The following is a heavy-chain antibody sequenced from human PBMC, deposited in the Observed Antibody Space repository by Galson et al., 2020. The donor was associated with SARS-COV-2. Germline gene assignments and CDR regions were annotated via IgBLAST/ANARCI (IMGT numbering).Heavy chain of an antibody. Sequence: QLGESLKISCEAPRFTFSNYWMMLVRQAPGKGLEWVATINPDGSEGYYVDSVKGRITISRDNPKNSLYLQMNSLRADDTAMYYCAKCKSAPQGCLWGQGTLVTVSS. CDR2: INPDGSEG. D-gene: IGHD2-15*01. V-gene: IGHV3-7*02. CDR1: RFTFSNYW. CDR3: AKCKSAPQGCL. J-gene: IGHJ4*02.